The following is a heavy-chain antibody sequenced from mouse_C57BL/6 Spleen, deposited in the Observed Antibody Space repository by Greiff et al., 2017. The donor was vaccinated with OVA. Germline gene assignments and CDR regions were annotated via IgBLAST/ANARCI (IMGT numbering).Heavy chain of an antibody. CDR2: IHPHSGST. J-gene: IGHJ1*03. V-gene: IGHV1-64*01. D-gene: IGHD2-3*01. Sequence: QVQLQQPGAELVKPGASVKLSCKASGYTFTSYWMHWVKQRPGQGLEWIGMIHPHSGSTNYNEKFKSKATLTVDKSSSTAYMQLSSLTSEDSAVYYCATPDGYYWYFDVWGTGTTVTVSS. CDR1: GYTFTSYW. CDR3: ATPDGYYWYFDV.